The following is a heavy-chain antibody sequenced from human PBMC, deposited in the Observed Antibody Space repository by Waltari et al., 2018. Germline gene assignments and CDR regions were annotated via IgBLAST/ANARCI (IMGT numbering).Heavy chain of an antibody. J-gene: IGHJ4*02. Sequence: QVQLQQWGAGLLKPSETLSLTCAVYGWSFSGYYWCWIRQPPGKGLEWIGEINHSGSTNYNPSLKSRVTISVDTSKNQFSLKLSSVTAADTAVYYCARDQEGSGWYGSFDYWGQGTLVTVSS. CDR2: INHSGST. CDR3: ARDQEGSGWYGSFDY. D-gene: IGHD6-19*01. CDR1: GWSFSGYY. V-gene: IGHV4-34*01.